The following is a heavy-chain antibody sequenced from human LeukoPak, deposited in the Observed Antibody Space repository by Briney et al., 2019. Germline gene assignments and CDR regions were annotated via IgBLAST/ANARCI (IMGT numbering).Heavy chain of an antibody. CDR3: ARLVYSGYDNNWFDP. D-gene: IGHD5-12*01. CDR2: IYHSGST. J-gene: IGHJ5*02. Sequence: SETLSLTCTVSGGSISSGGYYWSWIRQPPGKGLEWIGYIYHSGSTYYNPSLKSRVTISVDRSKNQFSLKLSSVTAADTAVYYCARLVYSGYDNNWFDPWGQGTLVTVSS. CDR1: GGSISSGGYY. V-gene: IGHV4-30-2*01.